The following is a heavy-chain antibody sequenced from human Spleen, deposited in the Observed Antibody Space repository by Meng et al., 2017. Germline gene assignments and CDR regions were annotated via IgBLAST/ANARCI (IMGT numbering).Heavy chain of an antibody. CDR3: ARGPTTMAHDFDY. Sequence: QVDEQQWGEGLLKPSETLPLTCVVSGGSFIDYYWSWIRQPPGKGLEWIGEINHSGSTNYNPSLEGRATISVDTSQNNLSLKLSSVTAADSAVYYCARGPTTMAHDFDYWGQGTLVTVSS. CDR2: INHSGST. CDR1: GGSFIDYY. V-gene: IGHV4-34*01. J-gene: IGHJ4*02. D-gene: IGHD4-11*01.